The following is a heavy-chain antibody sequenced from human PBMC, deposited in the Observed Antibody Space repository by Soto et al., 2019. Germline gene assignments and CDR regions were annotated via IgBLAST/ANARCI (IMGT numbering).Heavy chain of an antibody. CDR2: IIPIFGTA. CDR1: GGTFSSYA. CDR3: ARVGYCSGGSCYSVDYYYGMDV. V-gene: IGHV1-69*12. Sequence: QVQLVQSGAEVKKPGSSVKVSCKASGGTFSSYAISWVRQAPGQGLEWMGGIIPIFGTANYAQKFQGRVTITADESTSTAYMEMSILRSEDTAVYYCARVGYCSGGSCYSVDYYYGMDVWGQGTTVTVSS. D-gene: IGHD2-15*01. J-gene: IGHJ6*02.